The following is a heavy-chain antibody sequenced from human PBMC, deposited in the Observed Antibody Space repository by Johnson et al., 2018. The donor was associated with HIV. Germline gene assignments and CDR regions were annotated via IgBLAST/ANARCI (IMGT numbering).Heavy chain of an antibody. J-gene: IGHJ3*02. CDR1: GFTFSSYA. V-gene: IGHV3-7*01. Sequence: VQLVESGGGVVQPGRSLRLSCAASGFTFSSYALHWVRQAPGKGLEWVASIKQDGNEKYYVDSVKGRFTISRDNAKNSLYLQMKSLRAEDTAVYYCARGRPRWEPLRGGAFDIWGQGTMVTVSS. CDR3: ARGRPRWEPLRGGAFDI. D-gene: IGHD1-26*01. CDR2: IKQDGNEK.